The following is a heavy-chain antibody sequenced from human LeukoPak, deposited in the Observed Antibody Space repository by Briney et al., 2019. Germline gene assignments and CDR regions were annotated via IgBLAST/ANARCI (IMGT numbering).Heavy chain of an antibody. D-gene: IGHD3-3*01. CDR3: ARLTTIIDFDY. J-gene: IGHJ4*02. V-gene: IGHV4-39*01. Sequence: SETLSLTCTVSGGSISGSSYYWGWIRQPPGKGLEWIGSIYYSGSTYYNPSLKSRVTISVDTSKNQFSLKLSSVTAADTAVYYCARLTTIIDFDYWGQGTLVTVSS. CDR1: GGSISGSSYY. CDR2: IYYSGST.